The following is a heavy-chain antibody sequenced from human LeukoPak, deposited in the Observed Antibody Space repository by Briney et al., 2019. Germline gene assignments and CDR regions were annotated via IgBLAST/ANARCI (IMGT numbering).Heavy chain of an antibody. CDR1: GFTFSSYG. CDR2: IWYDGSNK. V-gene: IGHV3-33*01. D-gene: IGHD4-11*01. CDR3: ARDSGYSNYVDY. Sequence: GGSLRLSCAASGFTFSSYGMHWVRQAPGNGLEWVAVIWYDGSNKYYADSVKGRFTISRDNSKNTLYLQMNSLRAEDTAVYYCARDSGYSNYVDYWGQGTLVTVSS. J-gene: IGHJ4*02.